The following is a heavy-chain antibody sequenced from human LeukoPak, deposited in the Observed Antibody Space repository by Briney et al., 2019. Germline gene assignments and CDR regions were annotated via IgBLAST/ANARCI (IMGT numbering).Heavy chain of an antibody. D-gene: IGHD6-13*01. V-gene: IGHV3-7*01. CDR1: GFTFNTYR. J-gene: IGHJ4*02. CDR3: ARGGRIAAAGTFTNYFDY. Sequence: GGSLRLSCAASGFTFNTYRMSWVRQAPGKGLEWVANIKHDGSEENYVDSVKGRFTISRDNSKNTLYLQMNSLRAEDTAVYYCARGGRIAAAGTFTNYFDYWGQGTLVTVSS. CDR2: IKHDGSEE.